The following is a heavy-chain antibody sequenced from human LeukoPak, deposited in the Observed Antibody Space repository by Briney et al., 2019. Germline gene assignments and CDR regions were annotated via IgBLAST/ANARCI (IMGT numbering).Heavy chain of an antibody. CDR2: ISLDGSNK. CDR3: ARSLDSPGYYSPSDY. Sequence: GGSLRLSCAASTFTFSSYAMHWVRQAPGKGLEWVALISLDGSNKYYADSVKGRFTISRDNSKNTLYLQMNSLRAEDTAVYYCARSLDSPGYYSPSDYWGQGTLVTVSS. CDR1: TFTFSSYA. J-gene: IGHJ4*02. D-gene: IGHD3-22*01. V-gene: IGHV3-30-3*01.